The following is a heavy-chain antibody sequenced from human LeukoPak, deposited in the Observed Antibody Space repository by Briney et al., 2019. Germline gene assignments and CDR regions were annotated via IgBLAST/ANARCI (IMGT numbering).Heavy chain of an antibody. CDR3: AXXXXXXXXXXTRKRSYYFDY. J-gene: IGHJ4*02. CDR2: ISTSGST. CDR1: GGSISSYY. V-gene: IGHV4-4*07. Sequence: SETLSLTCTVSGGSISSYYWSWIRQPAGKGLESIGHISTSGSTNYNPSLKSRVTMSVDTSKNQFSLKLSSVTAADTAVYYCAXXXXXXXXXXTRKRSYYFDYWGQGTLVTVSS.